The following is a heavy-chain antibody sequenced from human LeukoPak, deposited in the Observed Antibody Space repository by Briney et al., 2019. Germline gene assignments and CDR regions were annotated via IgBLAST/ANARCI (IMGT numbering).Heavy chain of an antibody. CDR2: IWYDGSNK. J-gene: IGHJ6*02. D-gene: IGHD6-19*01. Sequence: GGSLRLSCAASGFTFSSYGMPWVRQAPGKGLEWVAVIWYDGSNKYYADSVKGRFTISRDNSKNTLYLQMNSLRAEDTAVYYCARELAVAGTDYYYGMDVWGQGTTVTVSS. V-gene: IGHV3-33*01. CDR3: ARELAVAGTDYYYGMDV. CDR1: GFTFSSYG.